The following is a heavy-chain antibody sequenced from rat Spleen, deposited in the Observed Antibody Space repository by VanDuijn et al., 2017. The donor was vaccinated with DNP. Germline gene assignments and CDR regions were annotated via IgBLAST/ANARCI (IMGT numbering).Heavy chain of an antibody. D-gene: IGHD1-12*03. V-gene: IGHV5-29*01. CDR3: ARSWGDDGYPPFAY. CDR1: GFTFSDYY. Sequence: EVQLVESGGGPVQPGRSLKLSCAASGFTFSDYYMAWVRQAPTKGLEWVATISYDGSSTYYRDSVKGRFSISRDNVKSTLYLQVNSLRSEDTATYYCARSWGDDGYPPFAYWGQGTLVTVSS. CDR2: ISYDGSST. J-gene: IGHJ3*01.